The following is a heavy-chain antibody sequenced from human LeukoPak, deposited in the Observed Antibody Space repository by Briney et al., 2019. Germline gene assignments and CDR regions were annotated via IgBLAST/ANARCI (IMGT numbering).Heavy chain of an antibody. J-gene: IGHJ4*02. CDR3: AKGSLNDFWSGYYFDY. D-gene: IGHD3-3*01. Sequence: GGSLRLSCAASGFTFSSYAMSWVRQAPGKGLEWVSAISGSGGSTYYADSVKGRFTISRDNSKNTLYLQMSSLRAEDTAVYYCAKGSLNDFWSGYYFDYWGQGTLVTVSS. V-gene: IGHV3-23*01. CDR1: GFTFSSYA. CDR2: ISGSGGST.